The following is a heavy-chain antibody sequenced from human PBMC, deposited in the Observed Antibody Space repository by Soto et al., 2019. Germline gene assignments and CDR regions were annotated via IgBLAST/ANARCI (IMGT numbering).Heavy chain of an antibody. Sequence: SETLSLTCTVSGGTLSDLYWSWIRLPPGKGLEWIGYIYYRGSTNYNPSLRGRVSISVDTSKNQFSLRVTSVTPADTAVYYCARTRTSGWYGPVDSWGQGTPVTVSS. CDR3: ARTRTSGWYGPVDS. CDR2: IYYRGST. J-gene: IGHJ4*02. V-gene: IGHV4-59*11. CDR1: GGTLSDLY. D-gene: IGHD6-19*01.